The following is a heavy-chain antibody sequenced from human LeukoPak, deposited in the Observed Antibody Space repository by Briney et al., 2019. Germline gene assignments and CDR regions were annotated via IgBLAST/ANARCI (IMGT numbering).Heavy chain of an antibody. CDR2: MNTDGSTI. V-gene: IGHV3-74*01. J-gene: IGHJ5*02. D-gene: IGHD6-19*01. CDR1: GFIFSNYW. CDR3: ATAGKSRFDN. Sequence: GGSLRLSCAASGFIFSNYWMHWVRQAPGEELVWVSRMNTDGSTINYADYVKGRFTISRDNAKNTLYLQMNSLTTEDTAVYYCATAGKSRFDNWGQGILVTVSS.